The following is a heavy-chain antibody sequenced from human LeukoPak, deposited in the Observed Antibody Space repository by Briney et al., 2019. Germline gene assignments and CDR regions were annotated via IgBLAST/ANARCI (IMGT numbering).Heavy chain of an antibody. CDR3: AKTSDGFDI. V-gene: IGHV3-53*01. J-gene: IGHJ3*02. CDR2: IYSGGST. CDR1: GFTVSSNY. Sequence: GGSLRLSCAASGFTVSSNYMSWIRQAPGKGLEWVSVIYSGGSTNYADSAKGRFTISRDNSKNTLYLQMNSLRAEDTAVYYCAKTSDGFDIWGQGTMVTVSS.